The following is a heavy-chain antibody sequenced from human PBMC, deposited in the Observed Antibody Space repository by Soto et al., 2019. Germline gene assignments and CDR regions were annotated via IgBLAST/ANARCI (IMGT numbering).Heavy chain of an antibody. D-gene: IGHD3-10*01. J-gene: IGHJ4*02. Sequence: QVQLVQSGAEVKKPGASVKVSCKASGYTFTSYGISWVRQAPGQGLEWRGWISAYNGNTNYAQKLQGRVTMTTDTSTSTAYMELRSLRSDDTAVYYCATGQRITMVRGDYYFDYWGQGTLVTVSS. V-gene: IGHV1-18*01. CDR3: ATGQRITMVRGDYYFDY. CDR1: GYTFTSYG. CDR2: ISAYNGNT.